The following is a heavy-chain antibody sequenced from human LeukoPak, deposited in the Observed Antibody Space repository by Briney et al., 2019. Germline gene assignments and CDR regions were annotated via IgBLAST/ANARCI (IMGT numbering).Heavy chain of an antibody. J-gene: IGHJ4*02. CDR1: GFTFSSYA. CDR2: ISGSGGST. Sequence: SGGSLRLSCAASGFTFSSYAMSWVRQAPGKGLEWVSAISGSGGSTYYADSVKGRFTISRDNSKNTLYLQMNSLRAEDTAVYYCAKDRAAAGYFDYWGQGTLVTVSS. D-gene: IGHD6-13*01. CDR3: AKDRAAAGYFDY. V-gene: IGHV3-23*01.